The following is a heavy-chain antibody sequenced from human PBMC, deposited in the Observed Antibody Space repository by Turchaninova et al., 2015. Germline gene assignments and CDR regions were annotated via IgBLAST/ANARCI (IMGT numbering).Heavy chain of an antibody. Sequence: QVQLVQSGAEVKKPGASVKVSCKASGYTFPGNYIHGVRQAPGQGLEWMGRIIPHSGGTNLAQKFQGRVTMTGDTSISTAYVELSRLTSDDTAVYYCARDWGIYSGYDFDYWGQGTLVTVSS. CDR3: ARDWGIYSGYDFDY. D-gene: IGHD5-12*01. J-gene: IGHJ4*02. CDR2: IIPHSGGT. CDR1: GYTFPGNY. V-gene: IGHV1-2*06.